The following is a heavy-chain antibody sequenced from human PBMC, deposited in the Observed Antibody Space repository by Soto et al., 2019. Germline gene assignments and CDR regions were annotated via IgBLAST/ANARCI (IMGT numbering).Heavy chain of an antibody. J-gene: IGHJ4*02. CDR1: GFTFSAFA. D-gene: IGHD3-10*01. V-gene: IGHV3-30*18. CDR3: AKGVVREPAYSDD. Sequence: QVQMVESGGGVAQPGGSLRLSCAVSGFTFSAFAMYWVRQAPGKGLEWVALISYDGRNEDYAESVRGRFTISRDNSKITLYLDMNSLSAEDSAVYFCAKGVVREPAYSDDWGQGTLVTVSS. CDR2: ISYDGRNE.